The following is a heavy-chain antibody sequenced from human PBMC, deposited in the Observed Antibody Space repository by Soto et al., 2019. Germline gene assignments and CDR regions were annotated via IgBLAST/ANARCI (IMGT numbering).Heavy chain of an antibody. CDR1: GGTFSSYA. CDR2: IIPIFGTA. J-gene: IGHJ4*02. Sequence: SVKVSCKASGGTFSSYAISWVRQAPGQGLEWMGGIIPIFGTANNAQKFQGRVTITADESTSTAYMELSSLRFEDTAVYYCARIPFDHVWGTDRYSPNFDYWGQGTQVTVSS. CDR3: ARIPFDHVWGTDRYSPNFDY. D-gene: IGHD3-16*02. V-gene: IGHV1-69*13.